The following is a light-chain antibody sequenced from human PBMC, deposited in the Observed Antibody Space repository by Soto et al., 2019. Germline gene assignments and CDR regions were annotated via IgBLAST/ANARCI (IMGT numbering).Light chain of an antibody. J-gene: IGKJ5*01. CDR1: QSVSSN. CDR2: GAS. V-gene: IGKV3-20*01. Sequence: EIVLTQSPATLSLSPGERATLSSRASQSVSSNLAWYQQKPGQAPRLLIYGASTRATGIPARFSGSGSGTDFTLTISRLEPEDFAVYHCQQYGSSPLITFGQGTRLEIK. CDR3: QQYGSSPLIT.